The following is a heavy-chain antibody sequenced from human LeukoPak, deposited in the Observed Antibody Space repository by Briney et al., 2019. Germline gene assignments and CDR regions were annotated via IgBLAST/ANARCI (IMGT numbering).Heavy chain of an antibody. CDR3: ARDGPGCSGYDFNLGLYYFDY. J-gene: IGHJ4*02. CDR1: GGTFSSYA. D-gene: IGHD5-12*01. V-gene: IGHV1-69*13. CDR2: IIPIFGTA. Sequence: GASVKVSCKASGGTFSSYAISWVRQAPGQGLEWMGGIIPIFGTANYAQKFQGRVTITADESTSTAYMELSSLRSEDTAVYYCARDGPGCSGYDFNLGLYYFDYWGQGTLVTVSS.